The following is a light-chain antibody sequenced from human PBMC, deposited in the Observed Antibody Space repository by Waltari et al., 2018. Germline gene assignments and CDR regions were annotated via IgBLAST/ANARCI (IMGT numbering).Light chain of an antibody. J-gene: IGLJ2*01. V-gene: IGLV2-14*03. CDR3: SSYTTSSTLV. CDR2: DLN. CDR1: NSDIGGYNL. Sequence: QSALTQPASVSGSPGQSITISCTGSNSDIGGYNLVSWYQQHPGKAPKLMIYDLNKRPSGVSNRFSASKSGKTASLTISGLQAEDEANYYCSSYTTSSTLVFGGGTKVTVL.